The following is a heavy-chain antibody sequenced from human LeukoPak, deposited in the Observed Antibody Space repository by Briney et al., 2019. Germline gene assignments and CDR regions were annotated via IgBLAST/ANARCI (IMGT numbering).Heavy chain of an antibody. CDR3: ARVSYDTYYGMDV. Sequence: SETLSLTCAVYGGSFSGYYWCWIRQPPGKGLEWIGEINHSGSTYYNPSLKSRVTISVDTSKNQFSLKLSSVTAADTAVYYCARVSYDTYYGMDVWGQGTTVTVSS. CDR2: INHSGST. J-gene: IGHJ6*02. D-gene: IGHD3-9*01. V-gene: IGHV4-34*01. CDR1: GGSFSGYY.